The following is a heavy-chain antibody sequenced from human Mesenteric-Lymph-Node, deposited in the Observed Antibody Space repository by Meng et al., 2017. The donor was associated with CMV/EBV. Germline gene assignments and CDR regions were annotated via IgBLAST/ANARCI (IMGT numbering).Heavy chain of an antibody. CDR1: GFTFSSYS. CDR3: ASGYGSGSYYSSGDY. J-gene: IGHJ4*02. CDR2: ISSSSSYI. D-gene: IGHD3-10*01. V-gene: IGHV3-21*01. Sequence: GESLKISCAASGFTFSSYSMNWVRQAPGKGLEWVSSISSSSSYIYYADSVKGRFTISRDNAKNSLYLQMNSLRVEDTAVYYCASGYGSGSYYSSGDYWGQGTLVTVSS.